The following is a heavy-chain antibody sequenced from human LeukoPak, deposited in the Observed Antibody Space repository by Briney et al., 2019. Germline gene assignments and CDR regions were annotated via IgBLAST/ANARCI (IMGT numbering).Heavy chain of an antibody. D-gene: IGHD3-3*01. CDR3: VRGGPPITIFGVVISWFDP. V-gene: IGHV4-59*01. J-gene: IGHJ5*02. CDR1: GGSISSYY. Sequence: PSETLSLTCTVSGGSISSYYWSWIRQPPGKGLEWIGYIYYSGNTNYNPSLKSRVTISVDTSKNQFSLKLSSVTAADTAVYYCVRGGPPITIFGVVISWFDPWGQGTLVTVSS. CDR2: IYYSGNT.